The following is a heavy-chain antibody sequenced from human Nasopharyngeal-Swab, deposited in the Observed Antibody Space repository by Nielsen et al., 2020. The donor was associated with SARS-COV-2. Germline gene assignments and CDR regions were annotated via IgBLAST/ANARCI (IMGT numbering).Heavy chain of an antibody. CDR2: INTNTGNP. Sequence: WVRQAPGQGLEWMGWINTNTGNPTYAQGFTGRFAFSLDTSVSTAYLQISSLKAEDTAVYYCARDAILWFGELLSWFDPWGQGTLVTVSS. J-gene: IGHJ5*02. CDR3: ARDAILWFGELLSWFDP. D-gene: IGHD3-10*01. V-gene: IGHV7-4-1*02.